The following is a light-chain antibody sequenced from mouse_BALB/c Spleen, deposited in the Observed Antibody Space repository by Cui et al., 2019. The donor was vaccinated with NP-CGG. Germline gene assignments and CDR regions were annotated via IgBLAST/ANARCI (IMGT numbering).Light chain of an antibody. CDR1: TGAVTTSNY. V-gene: IGLV1*01. CDR2: GTN. J-gene: IGLJ1*01. CDR3: ALWYSKHWV. Sequence: HAVVTQESALTTSPGETVTLTCRSSTGAVTTSNYANWVQEKPDHLFTGLIGGTNNRVPGVPARFSGSLIGDKAALTITGAQTEDEAIYVCALWYSKHWVFGGGTKLTVL.